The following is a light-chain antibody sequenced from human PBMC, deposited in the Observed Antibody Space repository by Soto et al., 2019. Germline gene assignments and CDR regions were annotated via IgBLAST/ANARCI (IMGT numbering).Light chain of an antibody. Sequence: IQMAQSPAPLSASVGDTHXITCSAIQGISRRLAWSQRXXEEAPKXXXDDXSSLQDWGPSRLSGSGSGTEFTLTINSLQPEDFANYYCQQYKTDPSTFGQGTRLEI. J-gene: IGKJ5*01. V-gene: IGKV1D-16*01. CDR1: QGISRR. CDR2: DXS. CDR3: QQYKTDPST.